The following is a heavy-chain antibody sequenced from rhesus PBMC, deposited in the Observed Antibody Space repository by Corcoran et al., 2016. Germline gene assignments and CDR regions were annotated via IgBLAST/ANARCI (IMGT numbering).Heavy chain of an antibody. V-gene: IGHV3S5*01. CDR3: AKEGYGWEPPY. D-gene: IGHD1-44*02. CDR1: GFTFSSYG. CDR2: INSGGGST. Sequence: EVQLVETGGGLVQPGGSPKLSCAASGFTFSSYGMSWVHQAPGKGLEWVSAINSGGGSTYYADSVKGRFTISRDNSKNTLSLQMNSLRAEDTAVYYCAKEGYGWEPPYWGQGVLVTVSS. J-gene: IGHJ4*01.